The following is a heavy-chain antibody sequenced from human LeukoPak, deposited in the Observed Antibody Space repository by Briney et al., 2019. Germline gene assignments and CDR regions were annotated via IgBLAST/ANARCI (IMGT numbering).Heavy chain of an antibody. CDR3: AKDPYLIY. CDR2: ISYDGSNK. D-gene: IGHD2-8*01. J-gene: IGHJ4*02. CDR1: GFTFSSYG. V-gene: IGHV3-30*18. Sequence: PGGTLRLSCAASGFTFSSYGMHWVRQAPGKGLEGVAVISYDGSNKYYADSVKGRFTISRDNSKNTLYLQMNSLRAEDTAVYYCAKDPYLIYWGQGTLVTVSS.